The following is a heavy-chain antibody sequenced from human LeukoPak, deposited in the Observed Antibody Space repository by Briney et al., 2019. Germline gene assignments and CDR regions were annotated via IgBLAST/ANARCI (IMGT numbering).Heavy chain of an antibody. V-gene: IGHV3-48*03. D-gene: IGHD2/OR15-2a*01. CDR1: KVTFSSYK. CDR2: ISSSGSTI. CDR3: ARDLFLWGAFDI. J-gene: IGHJ3*02. Sequence: GGSLRLSCAAPKVTFSSYKMNWVRQAPGKGLEWVSYISSSGSTIYYADSVKGRFTISRDNVKKSLYLQMNSLRAEDTAVYYCARDLFLWGAFDIWGQGTMVTVSS.